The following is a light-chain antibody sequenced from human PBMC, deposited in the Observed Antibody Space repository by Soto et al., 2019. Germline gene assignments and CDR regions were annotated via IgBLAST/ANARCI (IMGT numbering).Light chain of an antibody. V-gene: IGLV2-8*01. CDR3: SSYTGSSYV. J-gene: IGLJ1*01. CDR2: EVS. CDR1: GSDVGDYNY. Sequence: QSALTQPPSASGSPGQSVTISCTVTGSDVGDYNYVSWYQQHPGKAPKLMIYEVSKRPSGVPDRFSGSKSGNTASLTVPGLQAEDEANYYCSSYTGSSYVFGTGTKVTLL.